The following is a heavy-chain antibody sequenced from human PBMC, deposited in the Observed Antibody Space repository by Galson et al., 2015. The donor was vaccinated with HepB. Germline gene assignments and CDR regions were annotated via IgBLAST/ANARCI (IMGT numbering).Heavy chain of an antibody. CDR1: GFTFSSYA. D-gene: IGHD3-16*01. Sequence: SLRLSCAASGFTFSSYAMHWVRQAPGKGLEWVAVISYDGSNKYYADSVKGRFTTSRDNSKNTLYLQMNSLRVEDTAVYYCARDGSPDDYVIPEYFDYWGQGPLVTVSS. J-gene: IGHJ4*02. V-gene: IGHV3-30-3*01. CDR3: ARDGSPDDYVIPEYFDY. CDR2: ISYDGSNK.